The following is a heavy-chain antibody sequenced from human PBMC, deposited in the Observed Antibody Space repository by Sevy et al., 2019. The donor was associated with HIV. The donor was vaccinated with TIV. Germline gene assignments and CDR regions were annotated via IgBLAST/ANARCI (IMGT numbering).Heavy chain of an antibody. V-gene: IGHV3-48*02. CDR1: GFTFSSHS. Sequence: GGSRRLSCAASGFTFSSHSMNWVRQTPGKGLEWISYISGTSNTIYYADSVKGRFTISRDNAKNSLYLQLKSLRDEDTAIYYCARVPPYYDSNVSDFWGQGSLVTVSS. J-gene: IGHJ4*02. CDR2: ISGTSNTI. CDR3: ARVPPYYDSNVSDF. D-gene: IGHD3-22*01.